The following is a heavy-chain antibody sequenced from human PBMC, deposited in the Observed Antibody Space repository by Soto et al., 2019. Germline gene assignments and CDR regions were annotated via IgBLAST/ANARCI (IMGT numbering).Heavy chain of an antibody. CDR1: GYTFTSDG. J-gene: IGHJ4*02. CDR3: ARDDSSGYHHHFDY. Sequence: ASVKVSCKASGYTFTSDGISWVRQAPGQGLEWMGWISAYNGNTNYAQKLQGRVTMTTDTSTSTAYMELRSLRSDDTAVYYCARDDSSGYHHHFDYWGQGTLVTVSS. CDR2: ISAYNGNT. V-gene: IGHV1-18*01. D-gene: IGHD3-22*01.